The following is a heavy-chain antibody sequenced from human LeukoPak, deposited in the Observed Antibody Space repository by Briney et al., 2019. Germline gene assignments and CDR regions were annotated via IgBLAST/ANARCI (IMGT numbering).Heavy chain of an antibody. V-gene: IGHV4-59*08. CDR2: IYYSGST. J-gene: IGHJ5*02. CDR3: ARLTYGSRWFDP. Sequence: PSETLSLTCTVSGDSISSYYWSWIRQPPGKGLEWIGYIYYSGSTNYNPSLKSRVTISVDTSKNQFSLKLSSVTAADTAVYYCARLTYGSRWFDPWGQGTLVTVSS. CDR1: GDSISSYY. D-gene: IGHD3-16*01.